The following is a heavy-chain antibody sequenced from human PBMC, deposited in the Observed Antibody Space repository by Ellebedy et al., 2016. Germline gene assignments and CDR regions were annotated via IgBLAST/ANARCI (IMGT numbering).Heavy chain of an antibody. CDR1: GGSFSSYY. D-gene: IGHD6-13*01. J-gene: IGHJ6*02. Sequence: SETLSLTCGVSGGSFSSYYWSWVRQSPGKGLEWLGEVSPTGGTSYNPSLRGRVTLSEDSSKNQCSLEINSMTVADTAVYYCARGSKSSTWDRSQVHYYFRLDVWGQGSTVTVSS. CDR3: ARGSKSSTWDRSQVHYYFRLDV. V-gene: IGHV4-34*01. CDR2: VSPTGGT.